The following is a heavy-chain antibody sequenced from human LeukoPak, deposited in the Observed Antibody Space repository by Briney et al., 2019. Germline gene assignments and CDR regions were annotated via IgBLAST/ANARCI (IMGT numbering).Heavy chain of an antibody. CDR3: ARIAIDYDSSGYYPRGFDY. D-gene: IGHD3-22*01. Sequence: PSETLSLTCTVSGGSISSYYWSWIRQPPGKGLEWIGYIYYSGSTYYNPSLKSRVTISVDTSKNQFSLKLSSVTAADTAVYYCARIAIDYDSSGYYPRGFDYWGQGTLVTVPS. V-gene: IGHV4-59*08. CDR1: GGSISSYY. CDR2: IYYSGST. J-gene: IGHJ4*02.